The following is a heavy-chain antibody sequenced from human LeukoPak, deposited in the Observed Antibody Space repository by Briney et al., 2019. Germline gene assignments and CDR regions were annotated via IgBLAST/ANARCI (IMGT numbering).Heavy chain of an antibody. J-gene: IGHJ6*03. Sequence: SETLSLTCTVSGGSISSSSYYWGWIRQPPGKGLEWIGSIYYSGSTYYNPSLKSRVTISVYTSKNQFSLKLSSVTAADTAVYCCARHGGDGDYDYYYYMDVWGKGTTVTVSS. CDR3: ARHGGDGDYDYYYYMDV. CDR1: GGSISSSSYY. CDR2: IYYSGST. D-gene: IGHD2-21*02. V-gene: IGHV4-39*01.